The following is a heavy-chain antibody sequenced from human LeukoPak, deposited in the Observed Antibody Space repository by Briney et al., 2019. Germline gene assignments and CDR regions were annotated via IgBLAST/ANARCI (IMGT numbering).Heavy chain of an antibody. V-gene: IGHV3-66*01. CDR1: GFTVSSNY. CDR2: IYSGGST. J-gene: IGHJ1*01. D-gene: IGHD4-17*01. Sequence: GGSLRLSCAASGFTVSSNYMSWVRQAPGKGLEWVSVIYSGGSTYYADSVKGRFTISRDNSKNTLYLQMNSLRAEDTAVYYCATNKRAPGDYLVAYFQHWGQGTLVTVSS. CDR3: ATNKRAPGDYLVAYFQH.